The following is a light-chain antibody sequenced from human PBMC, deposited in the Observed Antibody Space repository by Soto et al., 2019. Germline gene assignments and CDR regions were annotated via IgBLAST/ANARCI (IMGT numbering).Light chain of an antibody. J-gene: IGKJ1*01. CDR2: DAS. Sequence: DIPMTQSPSTLSASVGDRVTITCRASQSISSWLAWYQQRPGQAPKLLIYDASTVQSGVPSRFSGSGSGTEFTLTISSLQPDDSATYYCQHYSLYSPWTFGQGTNVDI. V-gene: IGKV1-5*01. CDR1: QSISSW. CDR3: QHYSLYSPWT.